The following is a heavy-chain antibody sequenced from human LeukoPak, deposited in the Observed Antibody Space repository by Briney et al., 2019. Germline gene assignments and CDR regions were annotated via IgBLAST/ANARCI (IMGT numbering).Heavy chain of an antibody. CDR1: GFTFSSYW. CDR3: VRDMDV. Sequence: GGSLRLSCVTSGFTFSSYWMTWVRQAPGKGLEWVANINQDGHEKNYVDSVKGRFTMSRDNPKNSVYLQMNSLRAEDTAVYFCVRDMDVWAQGTTVTVSS. CDR2: INQDGHEK. J-gene: IGHJ6*02. V-gene: IGHV3-7*05.